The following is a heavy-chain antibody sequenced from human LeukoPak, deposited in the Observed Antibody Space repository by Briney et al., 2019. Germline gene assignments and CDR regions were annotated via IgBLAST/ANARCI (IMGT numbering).Heavy chain of an antibody. J-gene: IGHJ5*02. D-gene: IGHD3-10*01. Sequence: ASVKVSCKASGYTFTSYDINWVRQATGQGLEWMGWMNPNSGNTGYAQKFQGRVTMTRNTSISTAYMELGSLRSEDTAVYYCAREVRLLWFGELTHWFDPWGQGTLVTVSS. CDR3: AREVRLLWFGELTHWFDP. CDR1: GYTFTSYD. CDR2: MNPNSGNT. V-gene: IGHV1-8*01.